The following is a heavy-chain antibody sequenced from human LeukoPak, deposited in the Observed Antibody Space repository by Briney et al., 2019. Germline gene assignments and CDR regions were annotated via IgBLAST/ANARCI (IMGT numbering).Heavy chain of an antibody. CDR2: ISAYNGNT. D-gene: IGHD1-7*01. Sequence: ASVKVSCKASGYTFTSYGISWVRQAPGQGLEWMGGISAYNGNTNYAQKLQGRVTMTTDTSTSTAYMELRSLRSDDTAVYYCAGELTGTTFGIFDYWGQGTLVTVSS. CDR1: GYTFTSYG. V-gene: IGHV1-18*01. J-gene: IGHJ4*02. CDR3: AGELTGTTFGIFDY.